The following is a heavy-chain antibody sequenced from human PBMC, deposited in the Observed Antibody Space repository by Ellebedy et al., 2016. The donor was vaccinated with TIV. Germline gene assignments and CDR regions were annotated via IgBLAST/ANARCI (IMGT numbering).Heavy chain of an antibody. J-gene: IGHJ4*02. CDR3: AKDFTYGDYADY. Sequence: GGSLRLSCAASGFTFSSYAMSWVRQAPGKGLEWVSTMSGSGGRIYHADSVKGRFTISRDNSNNTLYLQMNSLRPEDTAVYYCAKDFTYGDYADYWGQGTLVTVSS. CDR2: MSGSGGRI. CDR1: GFTFSSYA. D-gene: IGHD4-17*01. V-gene: IGHV3-23*01.